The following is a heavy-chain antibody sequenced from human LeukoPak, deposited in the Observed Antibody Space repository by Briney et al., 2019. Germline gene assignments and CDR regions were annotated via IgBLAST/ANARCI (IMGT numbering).Heavy chain of an antibody. CDR1: GGSFSGYY. D-gene: IGHD3-9*01. Sequence: SETLSLTCAVYGGSFSGYYWSWIRQPPGKGLEWIGEINHSGSTNYNPSLKSRVTISVDTSKNQFSLKLSSATAADTAVYYCARGVRYSYYFGYWGQGTLVTVSS. CDR2: INHSGST. J-gene: IGHJ4*02. CDR3: ARGVRYSYYFGY. V-gene: IGHV4-34*01.